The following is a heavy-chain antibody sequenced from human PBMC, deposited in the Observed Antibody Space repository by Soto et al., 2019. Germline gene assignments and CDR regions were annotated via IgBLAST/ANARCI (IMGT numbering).Heavy chain of an antibody. J-gene: IGHJ5*02. CDR2: IYYSGST. CDR1: GGPISSGDYY. V-gene: IGHV4-30-4*01. D-gene: IGHD2-2*01. Sequence: SETLSLTCTVSGGPISSGDYYWSWIRQPPGKGLEWIGYIYYSGSTYYNPSLKSRVTISVDTSKNQFSLKLSSVTAADTAVYYCARVCYCSSNLCWFDPWGQGTLVTVSS. CDR3: ARVCYCSSNLCWFDP.